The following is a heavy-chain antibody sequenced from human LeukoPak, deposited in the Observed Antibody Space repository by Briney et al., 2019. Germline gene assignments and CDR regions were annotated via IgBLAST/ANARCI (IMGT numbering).Heavy chain of an antibody. CDR2: INPSGGST. J-gene: IGHJ5*02. CDR3: ARGWFGEFSWFDP. V-gene: IGHV1-46*01. CDR1: GYTFTSYY. D-gene: IGHD3-10*01. Sequence: GASVTVSCKASGYTFTSYYMHWVRQAPGQGLEWMGIINPSGGSTSYAQKYQGRVTMTSDTSTSTVYMELRSLRSEDTAVYYCARGWFGEFSWFDPWGQGTLVTVSS.